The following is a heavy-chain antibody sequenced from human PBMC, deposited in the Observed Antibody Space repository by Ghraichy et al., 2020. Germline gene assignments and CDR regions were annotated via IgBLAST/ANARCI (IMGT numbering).Heavy chain of an antibody. CDR2: IYYSGST. D-gene: IGHD6-19*01. CDR3: AREQWLVRDNWFDP. V-gene: IGHV4-31*03. CDR1: GGSISSGGYY. Sequence: SETLSLTCTVSGGSISSGGYYWSWIRQHPGKGLEWIGYIYYSGSTYYNPSLKSRVTISVDTSKNQFSLKLSSVTAADTAVYYCAREQWLVRDNWFDPWGQGTLVTVSS. J-gene: IGHJ5*02.